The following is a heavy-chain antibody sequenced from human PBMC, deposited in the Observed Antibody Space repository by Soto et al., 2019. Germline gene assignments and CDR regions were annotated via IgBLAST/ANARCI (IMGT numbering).Heavy chain of an antibody. Sequence: PGGSLRLSCAASGFTFSSYSMNWVRQAPGKGLEWVSSISSSSSYIYYADSVKGRFTISRDNAKNSLYLQMNSLRAEDTAVYYCARARDFWSPIQINWFDPWGQGTLVTVSS. J-gene: IGHJ5*02. CDR2: ISSSSSYI. D-gene: IGHD3-3*01. CDR3: ARARDFWSPIQINWFDP. V-gene: IGHV3-21*01. CDR1: GFTFSSYS.